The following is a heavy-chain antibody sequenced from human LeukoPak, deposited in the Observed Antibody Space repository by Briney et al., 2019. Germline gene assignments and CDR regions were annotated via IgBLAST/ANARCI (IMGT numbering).Heavy chain of an antibody. J-gene: IGHJ4*01. CDR3: ARDAQRDSSVSFRLESGDFFDH. D-gene: IGHD3-22*01. V-gene: IGHV1-2*02. CDR2: INPNSGGT. Sequence: ASVKVSCKASGYTFTDYYMHWVRQAPGQGLEWMGWINPNSGGTNYAQKFLGRVTMTIDASVSTAYMELSSLRSDDTAVYYCARDAQRDSSVSFRLESGDFFDHWGQGALVTISS. CDR1: GYTFTDYY.